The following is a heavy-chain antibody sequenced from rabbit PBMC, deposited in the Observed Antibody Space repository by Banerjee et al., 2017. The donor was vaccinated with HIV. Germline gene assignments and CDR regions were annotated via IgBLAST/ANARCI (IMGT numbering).Heavy chain of an antibody. V-gene: IGHV1S45*01. Sequence: QEQLVESGGGLVKPEGSLTLTCTASGFSFSYKYVMCWVRQAPGKGLEWIGCIYTGSGSTYYASWAKGRFTISKTSSTTVTLQMTSLTAADTATYFCARGGVASTGYTYAFDPWGPDTLVTVS. J-gene: IGHJ2*01. CDR1: GFSFSYKYV. CDR2: IYTGSGST. D-gene: IGHD1-1*01. CDR3: ARGGVASTGYTYAFDP.